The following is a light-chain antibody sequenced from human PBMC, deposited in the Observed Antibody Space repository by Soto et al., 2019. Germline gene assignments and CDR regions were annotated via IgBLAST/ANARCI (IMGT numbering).Light chain of an antibody. CDR1: QSISSY. V-gene: IGKV1-39*01. CDR3: QQSYRTPQT. Sequence: IQMTQSPSSLSASVGDRVTITCRASQSISSYLNWYQQKPGKAHKLLIYAASSLQSGVPSRFSGSGSGTDFTLTISSLQPEDFATYYCQQSYRTPQTFGQGTKVDIK. J-gene: IGKJ1*01. CDR2: AAS.